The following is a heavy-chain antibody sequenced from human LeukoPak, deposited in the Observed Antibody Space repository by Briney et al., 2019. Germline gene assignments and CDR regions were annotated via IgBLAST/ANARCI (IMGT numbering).Heavy chain of an antibody. J-gene: IGHJ4*02. CDR3: ASSYSGSYFDY. CDR2: ISSSGSTI. V-gene: IGHV3-11*01. D-gene: IGHD1-26*01. Sequence: GGSLRLSCAASGFTFSDYYMSWIRQAPGKGLEWVSYISSSGSTIYYADSVKGRFTISRDNAKNSLYLQMNSPRAEDTAVYYCASSYSGSYFDYWGQGTLVTVSS. CDR1: GFTFSDYY.